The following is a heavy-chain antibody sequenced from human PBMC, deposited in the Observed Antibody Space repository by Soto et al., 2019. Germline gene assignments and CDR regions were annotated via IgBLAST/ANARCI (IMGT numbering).Heavy chain of an antibody. CDR2: IYYSGST. J-gene: IGHJ4*02. D-gene: IGHD4-17*01. Sequence: SETLSLTCTVSGGSISSYYWSWIRQPPGKGLEWIGYIYYSGSTNYNPSLKSRVTISVDTSKNQFSLKLSSVTAADTAVYYCARGGGHDYGDYDPFDYWGQGTLVTVSS. CDR3: ARGGGHDYGDYDPFDY. V-gene: IGHV4-59*01. CDR1: GGSISSYY.